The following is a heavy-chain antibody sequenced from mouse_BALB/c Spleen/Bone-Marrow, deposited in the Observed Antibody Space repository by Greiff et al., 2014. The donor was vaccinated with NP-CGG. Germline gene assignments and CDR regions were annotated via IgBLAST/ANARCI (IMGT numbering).Heavy chain of an antibody. CDR2: IWSDGST. CDR3: ARNGNFVAMDS. V-gene: IGHV2-6-1*01. J-gene: IGHJ4*01. CDR1: GFSLTRYG. D-gene: IGHD2-1*01. Sequence: VKLQESGPGLVAPSQSLSITCTISGFSLTRYGVHWVRQPPGKGLEWLVVIWSDGSTTYNSALKSRLSITKDNSKSQVFLKMNSLQTDDTAMYYCARNGNFVAMDSWGQGTSVTVSS.